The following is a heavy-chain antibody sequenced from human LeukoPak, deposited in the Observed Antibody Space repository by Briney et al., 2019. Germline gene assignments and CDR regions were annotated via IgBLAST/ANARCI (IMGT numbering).Heavy chain of an antibody. J-gene: IGHJ4*02. CDR3: VGLYDSSGYRDF. Sequence: GGSLRLSCAASGFTFSSYGMHWVRQAPGKGLEWVAVIWYDGSNKYYADSVKGRFTISRDNSKNTLYLQMNSLRAEDTAVYYCVGLYDSSGYRDFWGQGTLVTVSS. D-gene: IGHD3-22*01. V-gene: IGHV3-33*01. CDR1: GFTFSSYG. CDR2: IWYDGSNK.